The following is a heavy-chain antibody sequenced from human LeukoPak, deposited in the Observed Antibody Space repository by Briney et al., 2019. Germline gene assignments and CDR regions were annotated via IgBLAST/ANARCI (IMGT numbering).Heavy chain of an antibody. D-gene: IGHD2-2*02. V-gene: IGHV4-38-2*02. Sequence: SETLSLTCTVSGYSISRGYYWGWIRQPPGKGLEWIGSIYDSGSTYYNPSLKSRVTLSVDTSTNQFSLKLSSVTAADTAVYYCARAGGCSSTSCYMFDYWGQGTLVTVSS. CDR1: GYSISRGYY. J-gene: IGHJ4*02. CDR3: ARAGGCSSTSCYMFDY. CDR2: IYDSGST.